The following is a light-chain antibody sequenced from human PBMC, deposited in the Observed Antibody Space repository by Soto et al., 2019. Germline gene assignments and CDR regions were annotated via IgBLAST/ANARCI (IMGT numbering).Light chain of an antibody. CDR2: DAT. Sequence: DIQMTQSPSSLSASVGDRVTITCRASQDISNYLNWYQHRLGRAPKLLIYDATRLQSGVSSRFSGSGSGTDFTLTISSLQPEDFATYYCQQSYVTPRTFGPGTRVHIK. CDR1: QDISNY. J-gene: IGKJ1*01. V-gene: IGKV1-39*01. CDR3: QQSYVTPRT.